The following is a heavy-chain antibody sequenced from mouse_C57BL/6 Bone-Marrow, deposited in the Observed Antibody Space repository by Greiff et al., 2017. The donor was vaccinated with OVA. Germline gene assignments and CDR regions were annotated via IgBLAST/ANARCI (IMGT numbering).Heavy chain of an antibody. V-gene: IGHV1-82*01. CDR3: ARETRFE. Sequence: QVQLQQSGPELVKPGASVKISCKASVYAFSSSWMNWVKQRPGKGLEWIGRIYPGDGDTNYNGKFKGKATLTADKSSSTAYMQLSSLTSEDSAVYFCARETRFEWGQGTTLTVSS. CDR2: IYPGDGDT. D-gene: IGHD3-1*01. J-gene: IGHJ2*01. CDR1: VYAFSSSW.